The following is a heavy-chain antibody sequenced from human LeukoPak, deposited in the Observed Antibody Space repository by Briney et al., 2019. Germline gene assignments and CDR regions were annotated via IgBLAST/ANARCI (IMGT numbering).Heavy chain of an antibody. V-gene: IGHV1-18*01. CDR2: ISAYNGNT. CDR3: ARDIYDFWSGYYDVTYNWFDP. Sequence: ASVKVSCKASGYTFTSYGISWVRQAPGQGLEWMGWISAYNGNTNYAQKLQGRVTMTTDTSTSTAYMELRSLRSDDTAVYYCARDIYDFWSGYYDVTYNWFDPWGQGTLVAVPS. D-gene: IGHD3-3*01. CDR1: GYTFTSYG. J-gene: IGHJ5*02.